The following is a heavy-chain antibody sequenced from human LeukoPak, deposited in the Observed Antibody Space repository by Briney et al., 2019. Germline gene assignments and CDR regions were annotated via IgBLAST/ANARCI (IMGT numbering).Heavy chain of an antibody. J-gene: IGHJ4*02. CDR1: GGTFSSYA. D-gene: IGHD3-16*01. Sequence: SVKVSCKASGGTFSSYAISWVRQAPGQGLEWMGGIIPIFGTANYAQKFQSRVTITADKSTSTAYMELSSLRSEDTAVYYCARLGSLLTPFDYWGQGTLVTVSS. CDR3: ARLGSLLTPFDY. V-gene: IGHV1-69*06. CDR2: IIPIFGTA.